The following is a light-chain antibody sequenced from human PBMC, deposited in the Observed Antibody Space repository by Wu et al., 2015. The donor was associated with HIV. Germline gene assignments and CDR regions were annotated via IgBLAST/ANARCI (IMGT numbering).Light chain of an antibody. Sequence: EIVLTQSPGTLSLSPGERATLSCRASQSLSASYLAWYQQKPGQAPRLLIHYASSRATGIPDRFSGNGSGTDFTLTISRLETEDFAVYYCQQYDSSPYTFGQGTRLQI. CDR3: QQYDSSPYT. CDR2: YAS. CDR1: QSLSASY. V-gene: IGKV3-20*01. J-gene: IGKJ2*01.